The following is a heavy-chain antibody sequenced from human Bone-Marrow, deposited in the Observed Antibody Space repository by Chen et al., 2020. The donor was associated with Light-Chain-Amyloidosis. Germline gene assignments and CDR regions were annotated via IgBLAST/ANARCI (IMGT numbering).Heavy chain of an antibody. D-gene: IGHD6-13*01. CDR1: GGSISDFH. Sequence: QVHLQQWGAGLLKPSETLSLTCAVYGGSISDFHWSWIRQPPGKGLEWIGEISHSGSTNYNPSLKSRVTISVDTAKNQFSLEVNSGTGAGKAVYYRAGGGRGQLVRGRFDYWGQGNLVTGSS. J-gene: IGHJ4*02. V-gene: IGHV4-34*01. CDR2: ISHSGST. CDR3: AGGGRGQLVRGRFDY.